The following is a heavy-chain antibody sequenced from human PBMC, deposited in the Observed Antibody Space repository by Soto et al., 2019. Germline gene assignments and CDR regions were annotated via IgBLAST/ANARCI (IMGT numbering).Heavy chain of an antibody. CDR1: GYTFTTYD. V-gene: IGHV1-8*01. Sequence: ASVKVSCKASGYTFTTYDINWVRQATGQGLEWMGWMNPNSGNTAYAQKFQGRVTISRDNSKNTLYLQMNSLRAEDTAVYYCAKPNDSGYYQHKYYYYGMDVWGQGTTVTVSS. CDR3: AKPNDSGYYQHKYYYYGMDV. D-gene: IGHD2-2*01. CDR2: MNPNSGNT. J-gene: IGHJ6*02.